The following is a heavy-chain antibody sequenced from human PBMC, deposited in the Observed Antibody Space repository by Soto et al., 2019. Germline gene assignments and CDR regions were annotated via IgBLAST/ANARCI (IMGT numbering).Heavy chain of an antibody. J-gene: IGHJ1*01. V-gene: IGHV4-4*07. Sequence: QVQQLESGPGLVKPWDTLSLTCTVSGAYVSDFSWSWIRQPAGKGLEWIGRITVNGITQYTPPFRRRVTMAMDTSRIQFSLNLQSATAADTALYYCARESGENWTYEAHWGQGTLVTVSS. CDR3: ARESGENWTYEAH. CDR1: GAYVSDFS. CDR2: ITVNGIT. D-gene: IGHD1-7*01.